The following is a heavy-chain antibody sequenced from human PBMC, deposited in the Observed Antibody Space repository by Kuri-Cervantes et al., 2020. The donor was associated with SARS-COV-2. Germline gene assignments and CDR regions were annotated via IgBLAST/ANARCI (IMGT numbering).Heavy chain of an antibody. V-gene: IGHV3-7*01. CDR1: GFTFSSYW. Sequence: GESLKISCAASGFTFSSYWMSWVRQAPGKGLEWVANIKQDGSEKYYVDSVKGRFTISRDNAKNSLYLQMNSLRAEGTAVYYCARVMKDYDFWSGYSEYQNWFDPWGQGTLVTVSS. D-gene: IGHD3-3*01. J-gene: IGHJ5*02. CDR3: ARVMKDYDFWSGYSEYQNWFDP. CDR2: IKQDGSEK.